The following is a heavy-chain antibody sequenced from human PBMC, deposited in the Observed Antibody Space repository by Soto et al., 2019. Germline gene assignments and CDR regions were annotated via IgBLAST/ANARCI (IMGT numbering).Heavy chain of an antibody. D-gene: IGHD3-10*01. J-gene: IGHJ6*02. CDR3: ARDTLDTYYYGSGSYANYYGMDV. Sequence: SGGSLRLSCAASGFTFSSYSMNWVRQAPGKGLEWVSSISSSSSYIYYADSVKGRFTISRDNAKNSLYLQMNSLRAEDTAVCYCARDTLDTYYYGSGSYANYYGMDVWGQGTTVTVSS. V-gene: IGHV3-21*01. CDR1: GFTFSSYS. CDR2: ISSSSSYI.